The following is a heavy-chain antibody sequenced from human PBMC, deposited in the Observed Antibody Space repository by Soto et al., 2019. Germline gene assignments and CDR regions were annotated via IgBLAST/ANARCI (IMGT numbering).Heavy chain of an antibody. CDR2: ISDGGGP. D-gene: IGHD3-22*01. V-gene: IGHV4-59*12. Sequence: PSETLSLTCNVSGGSIYTYYWNWIRQSPGKGLEWIGYISDGGGPYYNPSLNSRATMSVDTSRNQFSLKLSSVSAADTAVYYCARTKYYYDSTAYIFDYWGQGALVTVSS. J-gene: IGHJ4*02. CDR1: GGSIYTYY. CDR3: ARTKYYYDSTAYIFDY.